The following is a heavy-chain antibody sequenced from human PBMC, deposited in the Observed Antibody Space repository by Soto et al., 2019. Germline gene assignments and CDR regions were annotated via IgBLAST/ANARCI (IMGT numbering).Heavy chain of an antibody. J-gene: IGHJ4*02. CDR2: IIPIFGTA. V-gene: IGHV1-69*01. CDR1: GGTFSRYA. CDR3: ARDAPVVTTVTTFLDY. Sequence: QVQLVQSGAEVKKPGSSVKVSCKASGGTFSRYAISWVRQAPGQGLEWMGGIIPIFGTANYAQKFQGRVTVTADESTSTAYMGRSSRRSEDKGVYYCARDAPVVTTVTTFLDYWGQGTLVTVSS. D-gene: IGHD4-17*01.